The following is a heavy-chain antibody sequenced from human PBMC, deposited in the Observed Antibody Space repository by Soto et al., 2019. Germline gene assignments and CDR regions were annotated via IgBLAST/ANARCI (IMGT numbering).Heavy chain of an antibody. CDR3: AAKIRGMYYYMDV. CDR1: GFTFTSSA. Sequence: SVKVSCKASGFTFTSSAMQWVRQARGQRLEWIGWIVVGSGNTNYAQKFQERVTITRDMSTSTAYMELSSLRSEDTAVYYCAAKIRGMYYYMDVWGKATTVTVSS. D-gene: IGHD3-10*01. CDR2: IVVGSGNT. V-gene: IGHV1-58*02. J-gene: IGHJ6*03.